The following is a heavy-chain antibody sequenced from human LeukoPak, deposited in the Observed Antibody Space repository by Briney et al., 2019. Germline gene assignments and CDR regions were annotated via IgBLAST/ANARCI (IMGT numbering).Heavy chain of an antibody. CDR2: IYYTGGT. D-gene: IGHD3-10*01. CDR3: ARHGSFTMVRGVFRF. V-gene: IGHV4-39*01. Sequence: SETLSLTCTVSGGSIITSSYYWGWIRQPPGKGLQWIGNIYYTGGTHYNPSLKSRVTIYVDSSKNQFSLKLSSVTAADTAVYYCARHGSFTMVRGVFRFWGQGTLVTVSS. CDR1: GGSIITSSYY. J-gene: IGHJ4*02.